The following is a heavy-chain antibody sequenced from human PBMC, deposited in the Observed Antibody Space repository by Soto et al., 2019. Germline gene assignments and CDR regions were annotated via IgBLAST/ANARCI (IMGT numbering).Heavy chain of an antibody. J-gene: IGHJ4*02. CDR3: ARLGGYYQALDS. Sequence: SSETLSLTCTVSGCSINNYYWSWIRQPPGKGLEFIGYIYYAGTTTYNPSLKSRVTISVDTSKNQFSLKLSSVTAADTAVYYCARLGGYYQALDSWGQGTLVTVS. V-gene: IGHV4-59*08. D-gene: IGHD3-22*01. CDR2: IYYAGTT. CDR1: GCSINNYY.